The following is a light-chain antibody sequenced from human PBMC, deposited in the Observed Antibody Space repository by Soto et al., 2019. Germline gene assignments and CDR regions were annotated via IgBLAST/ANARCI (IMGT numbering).Light chain of an antibody. Sequence: IRMTQSPSSLSASTGDRVTITCRASQGISSYLAWYQQKPGKAPKLLIYAASTLQSGVPSRFSGSGSGTDFTLTISCLQSEDFATYYCPQYYSYPYTFGQGTKLEIK. CDR2: AAS. CDR3: PQYYSYPYT. V-gene: IGKV1-8*01. CDR1: QGISSY. J-gene: IGKJ2*01.